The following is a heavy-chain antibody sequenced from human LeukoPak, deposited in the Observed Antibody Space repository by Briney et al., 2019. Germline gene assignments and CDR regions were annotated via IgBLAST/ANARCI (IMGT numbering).Heavy chain of an antibody. CDR1: GGSISSGSYY. J-gene: IGHJ4*02. CDR2: IYTSGST. V-gene: IGHV4-61*02. CDR3: ARALSY. Sequence: SETLSLTCTVSGGSISSGSYYWSWIRQPAGKGLEWIGRIYTSGSTNYNPSLKSRVSISVDTSKNQFSLKLNSVTAADTAVYYCARALSYWGQGTLVTVSS.